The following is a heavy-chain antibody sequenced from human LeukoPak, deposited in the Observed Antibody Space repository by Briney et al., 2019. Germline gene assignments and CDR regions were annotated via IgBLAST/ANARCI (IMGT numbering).Heavy chain of an antibody. CDR2: ISSSGSTI. Sequence: GGSLRLSCAASGFTFSSYEMNWVRQAPGKGLEWISYISSSGSTIYYADSVKGRFTISRDNAKNSLYLQMNSLRAEDTAVYYCAREVVIKNLDAFDIWGQGTMVTVSS. CDR1: GFTFSSYE. V-gene: IGHV3-48*03. D-gene: IGHD3-22*01. CDR3: AREVVIKNLDAFDI. J-gene: IGHJ3*02.